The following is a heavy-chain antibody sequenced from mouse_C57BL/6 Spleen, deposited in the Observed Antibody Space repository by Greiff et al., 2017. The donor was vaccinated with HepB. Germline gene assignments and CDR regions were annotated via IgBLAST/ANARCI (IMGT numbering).Heavy chain of an antibody. J-gene: IGHJ2*01. CDR2: IDPANGNT. D-gene: IGHD1-1*01. CDR3: ARAGITTGDYFDY. V-gene: IGHV14-3*01. CDR1: GFNIKNTY. Sequence: EVMLVESVAELVRPGASVKLSCTASGFNIKNTYMHWVKQRPEQGLEWIGRIDPANGNTKYAPKFQGKATITADTSSNTAYLQLSSLTSEDTAIYYCARAGITTGDYFDYWGQGTTLTVSS.